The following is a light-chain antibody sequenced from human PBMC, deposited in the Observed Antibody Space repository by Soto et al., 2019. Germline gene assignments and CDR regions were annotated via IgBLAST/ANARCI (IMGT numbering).Light chain of an antibody. CDR2: GAS. J-gene: IGKJ1*01. CDR3: QQYGNSPQT. Sequence: EIVMTQSPVTLSVSPGERATLSCRAGQSVSSNLAWYQQKPGQAPRLLIYGASSRATGIPDRFSGSGSGTDFTLTISRLEPEDFAVYYCQQYGNSPQTFGQGTKVDIK. CDR1: QSVSSN. V-gene: IGKV3-20*01.